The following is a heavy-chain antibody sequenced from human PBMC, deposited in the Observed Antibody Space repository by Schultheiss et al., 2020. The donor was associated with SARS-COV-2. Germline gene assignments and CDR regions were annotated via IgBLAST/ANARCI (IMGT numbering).Heavy chain of an antibody. J-gene: IGHJ6*02. D-gene: IGHD4-17*01. CDR3: VISATTVPNEYYYYGMDV. V-gene: IGHV1-18*01. Sequence: ASVKVSCKASGGTFSSYAISWVRQAPGQGLEWMGWISAYNGDTNFVQKFRGRVTMTTDTSTSTAYMELRGLTSDDTAVYYCVISATTVPNEYYYYGMDVWGQGTTVTVSS. CDR2: ISAYNGDT. CDR1: GGTFSSYA.